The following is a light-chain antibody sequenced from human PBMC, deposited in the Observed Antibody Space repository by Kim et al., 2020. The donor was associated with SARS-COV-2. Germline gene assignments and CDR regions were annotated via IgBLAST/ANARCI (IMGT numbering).Light chain of an antibody. CDR1: QSISIW. V-gene: IGKV1-5*01. J-gene: IGKJ1*01. Sequence: DIQMTQSPSTLSASVGDRVTITCRASQSISIWSAWYQQKPGKAPNLLIYDASNLESGVPSRFSGSGSGTEFTLTISSLQPDDFATYYCQEYKSNSWTFGQGTKVDIK. CDR2: DAS. CDR3: QEYKSNSWT.